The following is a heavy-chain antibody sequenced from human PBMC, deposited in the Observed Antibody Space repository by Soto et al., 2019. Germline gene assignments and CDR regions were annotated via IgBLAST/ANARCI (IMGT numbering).Heavy chain of an antibody. CDR2: INPSGDSP. Sequence: QVQLVQSGAEVKKHGASVKVSCKASGYTFSTYYMHWVRQAPGQGLEWVGMINPSGDSPSYAQKFQGRVSMTRDTSTSTVYMELSSLRSEDTALYYCAAGHCSGGSCYIIGYWGQGTLVTVSS. CDR3: AAGHCSGGSCYIIGY. V-gene: IGHV1-46*03. CDR1: GYTFSTYY. D-gene: IGHD2-15*01. J-gene: IGHJ4*02.